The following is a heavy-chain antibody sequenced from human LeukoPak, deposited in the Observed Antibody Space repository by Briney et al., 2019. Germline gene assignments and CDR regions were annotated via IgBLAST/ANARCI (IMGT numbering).Heavy chain of an antibody. Sequence: GGSLRLSCAASGFTFSSYSMNWVRQAPGKGLEWVSSISSSSSYIYYADSVKGRFTISRDNAKNSLYLQMNSLRAEDTAVYYCARGRVQLENFDYWGQGTLVTVSS. CDR3: ARGRVQLENFDY. CDR1: GFTFSSYS. J-gene: IGHJ4*02. D-gene: IGHD5-18*01. V-gene: IGHV3-21*01. CDR2: ISSSSSYI.